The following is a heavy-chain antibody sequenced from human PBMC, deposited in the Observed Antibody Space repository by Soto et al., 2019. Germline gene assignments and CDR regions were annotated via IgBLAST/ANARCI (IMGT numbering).Heavy chain of an antibody. CDR1: GDSVSSGGYY. CDR2: IYDSGST. CDR3: VRDISGYASIDY. D-gene: IGHD5-12*01. Sequence: PSETLSLTCTVSGDSVSSGGYYWSWIRQPPGKGLEWLGYIYDSGSTNYNPSLKSRVTISVDTSKSQFSLKLRFVTAADTAVYYCVRDISGYASIDYWGQGTLVTVSS. V-gene: IGHV4-61*08. J-gene: IGHJ4*02.